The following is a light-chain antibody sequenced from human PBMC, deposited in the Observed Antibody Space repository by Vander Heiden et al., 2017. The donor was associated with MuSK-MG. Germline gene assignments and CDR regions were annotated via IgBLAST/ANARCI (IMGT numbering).Light chain of an antibody. J-gene: IGKJ1*01. CDR1: QRLTSG. CDR2: KAS. V-gene: IGKV1-5*03. Sequence: DIQMTQSPSTLSASVGDRVTITCRASQRLTSGLAWYQLKPGKAPNLLIYKASSLESGVPSRFSGSGSGTEFTLTISSLQPDDFATYYCQQYAPYSPSTFGQGTRVEIK. CDR3: QQYAPYSPST.